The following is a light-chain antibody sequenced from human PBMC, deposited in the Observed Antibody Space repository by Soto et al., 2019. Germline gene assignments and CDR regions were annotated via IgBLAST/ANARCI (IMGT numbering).Light chain of an antibody. CDR3: QQYYSTPPVT. CDR2: WAS. Sequence: DIVMTQSPDSLAVSLSERATINCKSSQSVLYSSNNKNYLAWYQQKPGQPPKLLIYWASTRESGVPDRFSGSGSGTDFTLTISSRQAEDVAVYYCQQYYSTPPVTFGQGTKVEIK. J-gene: IGKJ1*01. CDR1: QSVLYSSNNKNY. V-gene: IGKV4-1*01.